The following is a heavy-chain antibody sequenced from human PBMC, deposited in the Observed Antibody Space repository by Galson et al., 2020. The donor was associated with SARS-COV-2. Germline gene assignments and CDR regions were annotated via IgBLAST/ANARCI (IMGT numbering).Heavy chain of an antibody. CDR3: ARGPYRSGTICYMVGAFDY. CDR2: ISGSGGST. Sequence: GESLKISCAASAFTFSTYAMSWVRQAPGKGLEWVSAISGSGGSTYYADSVKGRFTISRDNSKNTLYLEMKSLRAEDTAVYFCARGPYRSGTICYMVGAFDYWGQGSLVTVSA. J-gene: IGHJ4*02. D-gene: IGHD2-2*02. CDR1: AFTFSTYA. V-gene: IGHV3-23*01.